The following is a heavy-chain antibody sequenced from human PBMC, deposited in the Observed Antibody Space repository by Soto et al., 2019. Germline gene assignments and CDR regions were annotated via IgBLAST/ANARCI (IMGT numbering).Heavy chain of an antibody. J-gene: IGHJ5*02. CDR2: IYYSGST. Sequence: PSETLSLTCTVSGGSISSSSYYWGWIRQPPGKGLEWIGSIYYSGSTYYNPSLKSRVTISVDTSKNQFSLKLSSVTAADTAVYYCARQLPPTESRYYDFWSGYSYNWFDPWGQGTLVTVSS. D-gene: IGHD3-3*01. V-gene: IGHV4-39*01. CDR1: GGSISSSSYY. CDR3: ARQLPPTESRYYDFWSGYSYNWFDP.